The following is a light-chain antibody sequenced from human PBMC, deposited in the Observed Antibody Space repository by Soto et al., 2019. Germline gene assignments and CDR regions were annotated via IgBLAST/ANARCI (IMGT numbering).Light chain of an antibody. J-gene: IGKJ5*01. Sequence: IFLPPSPSTLYLSPGERATLSCRASQSVNNYLHWYQQRPGQAPRLLIFDASNRATGIPPRFSGSGSATDFTLTISSLEPEDFAVYYCQHRSIWPVSFGQGTRLEIK. CDR2: DAS. V-gene: IGKV3-11*01. CDR3: QHRSIWPVS. CDR1: QSVNNY.